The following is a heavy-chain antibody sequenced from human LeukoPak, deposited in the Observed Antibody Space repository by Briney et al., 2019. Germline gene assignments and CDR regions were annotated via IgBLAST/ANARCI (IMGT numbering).Heavy chain of an antibody. Sequence: SETLSLTWTVSGGSISSGSYYWSWIRQPAGKGLEWIGRIYTSGSTNYNPSLKSRVTISVDTSKNQFSLKLSSVTAADAAVYYCARGGGLYWGQGTLVTVSS. CDR1: GGSISSGSYY. CDR3: ARGGGLY. CDR2: IYTSGST. J-gene: IGHJ4*02. V-gene: IGHV4-61*02. D-gene: IGHD1-26*01.